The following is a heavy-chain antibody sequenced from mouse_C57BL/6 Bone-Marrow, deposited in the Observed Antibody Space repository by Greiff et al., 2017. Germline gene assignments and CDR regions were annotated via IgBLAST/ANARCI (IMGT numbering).Heavy chain of an antibody. Sequence: VQLQQPGAELVKPGASVKLSCKASGYTFTSYWMHWVKQRPGQGLEWIGMIHPNSGSTNYNEKFKSKATLTVDKSSSTAYMQLSSLTSEDSAVYYCASNYGSRAWFAYWGQGTLVTVSA. CDR2: IHPNSGST. CDR3: ASNYGSRAWFAY. J-gene: IGHJ3*01. CDR1: GYTFTSYW. D-gene: IGHD1-1*01. V-gene: IGHV1-64*01.